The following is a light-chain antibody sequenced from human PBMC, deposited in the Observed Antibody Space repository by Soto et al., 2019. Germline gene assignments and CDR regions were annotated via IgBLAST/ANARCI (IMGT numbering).Light chain of an antibody. CDR2: DVS. CDR1: SSDVGGYNY. J-gene: IGLJ1*01. V-gene: IGLV2-14*01. Sequence: QSALTQPASVSGSPGQSITISCTGTSSDVGGYNYVSWYQQHPGKAPKLMIYDVSNRPSGVSNRFSGSKSGNTASLTISGLQAEDEADYYCSSYTSCSTLGGVFGTGTKLTVL. CDR3: SSYTSCSTLGGV.